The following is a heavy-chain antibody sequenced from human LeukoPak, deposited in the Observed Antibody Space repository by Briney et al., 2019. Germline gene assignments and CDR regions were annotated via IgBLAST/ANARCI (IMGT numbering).Heavy chain of an antibody. J-gene: IGHJ4*02. V-gene: IGHV3-48*03. CDR3: ARARGVKRGTFDY. Sequence: PGGSLRLSCAASGFTFSNYEMNWVRQAPGKGLEWVSYISSSGYTVYYAESVKGRFTISRDNAKTSLYLQMNSLRAEDTAVYYCARARGVKRGTFDYWGQGTLVTVSS. CDR2: ISSSGYTV. CDR1: GFTFSNYE. D-gene: IGHD3-10*01.